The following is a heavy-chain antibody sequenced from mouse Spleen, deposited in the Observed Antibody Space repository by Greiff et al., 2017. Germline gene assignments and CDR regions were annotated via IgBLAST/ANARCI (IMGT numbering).Heavy chain of an antibody. CDR3: ARGDYDWYFEV. Sequence: VQLQQLGAELVKPGAPVKFSCTAPGFNIPVYYMHWVNQRTEQGLEWIGRIDPEVGETNYAPKFQGKSTITAATSFNTAYLQLRDLTAEDTAVYYYARGDYDWYFEVWGAGTTVTGSS. V-gene: IGHV14-2*01. CDR2: IDPEVGET. J-gene: IGHJ1*01. D-gene: IGHD2-4*01. CDR1: GFNIPVYY.